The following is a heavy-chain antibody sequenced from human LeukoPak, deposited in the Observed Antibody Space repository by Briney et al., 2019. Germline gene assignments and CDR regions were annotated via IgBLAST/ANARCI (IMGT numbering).Heavy chain of an antibody. CDR2: INHSGST. CDR1: GGSFSGYY. CDR3: AGGESRVDAFDI. V-gene: IGHV4-34*01. Sequence: SETLSLTCAVYGGSFSGYYWSWIRQPPGKGLEWIGEINHSGSTNYNPSLKSRVTISVDTSKNQFSLKLSSVTAADTAVYYCAGGESRVDAFDIWGQGTMVTVSS. J-gene: IGHJ3*02.